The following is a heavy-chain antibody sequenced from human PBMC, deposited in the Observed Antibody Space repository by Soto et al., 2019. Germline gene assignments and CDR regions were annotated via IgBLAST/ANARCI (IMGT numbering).Heavy chain of an antibody. CDR3: AHMSYNGTYYFDS. V-gene: IGHV2-5*01. Sequence: QITLKESGPALVKPTQTLTVTCSFSGFSLTTSAAGVGWIRQTPGKALEWLAVIFGHGNEKYSPSLKNRLTVTKDTSKNHVVLTISNMHPLDSATYYCAHMSYNGTYYFDSWGQGTLVTVSS. CDR1: GFSLTTSAAG. D-gene: IGHD1-20*01. J-gene: IGHJ4*02. CDR2: IFGHGNE.